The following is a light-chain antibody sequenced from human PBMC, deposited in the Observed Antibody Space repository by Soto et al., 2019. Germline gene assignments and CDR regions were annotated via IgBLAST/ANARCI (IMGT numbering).Light chain of an antibody. CDR2: RND. J-gene: IGLJ2*01. Sequence: QSVLTQTPSASGTPGQRVTISCSGSNSNMGRNYVYWYQQVPGMAPKLLMYRNDVRPSGVPDRITGSKSGTSASLAISGLRSEDEADYYCAVWDSSLNGVAFGGGTKLTVL. CDR3: AVWDSSLNGVA. V-gene: IGLV1-47*01. CDR1: NSNMGRNY.